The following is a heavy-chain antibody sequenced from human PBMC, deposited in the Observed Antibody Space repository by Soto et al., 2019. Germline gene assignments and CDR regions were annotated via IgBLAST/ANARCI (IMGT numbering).Heavy chain of an antibody. CDR2: TYYRSKWYN. V-gene: IGHV6-1*01. D-gene: IGHD2-2*01. Sequence: PSQTLSLTCVISGDSVSSNSAAWNWIRQSPSRGLEWLGRTYYRSKWYNDYAVSVKSRITINPDTSKNQFSLQLNSVTPEDTAVYYCASSSYTADPDCSSAAGPPPSCYYGRGGCEQGPRVTV. J-gene: IGHJ6*01. CDR3: ASSSYTADPDCSSAAGPPPSCYYGRGG. CDR1: GDSVSSNSAA.